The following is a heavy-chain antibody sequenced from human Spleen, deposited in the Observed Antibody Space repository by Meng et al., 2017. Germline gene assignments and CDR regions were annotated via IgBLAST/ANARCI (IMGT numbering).Heavy chain of an antibody. J-gene: IGHJ4*02. CDR2: ITTSGSTI. D-gene: IGHD5-24*01. CDR1: GFTFSSYE. Sequence: GESLKISCAASGFTFSSYEMNWVRQAPGKGLEWVSYITTSGSTIYYADSVKGRVTISRDNAKNSLYLQMNSLRAEDTAVYYCVRGGRDGYNYFNSWGQGTLFTVSS. V-gene: IGHV3-48*03. CDR3: VRGGRDGYNYFNS.